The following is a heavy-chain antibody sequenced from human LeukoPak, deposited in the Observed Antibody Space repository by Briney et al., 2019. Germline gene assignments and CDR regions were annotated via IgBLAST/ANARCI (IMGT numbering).Heavy chain of an antibody. CDR3: ATEASHFDY. J-gene: IGHJ4*02. Sequence: GGSLRLSCAASGFIFSSYSMNWVRQAPGKGLEWVSSISSSSSYIYYADSMKGRFTISRDNAKNSLYLQMNSLRAEDTAVYYCATEASHFDYWGQGTLVTVSS. CDR1: GFIFSSYS. V-gene: IGHV3-21*01. CDR2: ISSSSSYI. D-gene: IGHD2-2*01.